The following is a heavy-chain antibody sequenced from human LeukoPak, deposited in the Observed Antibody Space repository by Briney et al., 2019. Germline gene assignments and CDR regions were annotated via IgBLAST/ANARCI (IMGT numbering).Heavy chain of an antibody. Sequence: SETLSLTCTVSGGSISSGTYYYSWIRQPAGKGLEWIGHIYTSGNTNYNPSLKSRVTISIDTSKNQFSLKLSSVTAADTAMYYCSGGSAGFGLDYWGQGTLVTVSS. V-gene: IGHV4-61*09. D-gene: IGHD2-15*01. CDR2: IYTSGNT. J-gene: IGHJ4*02. CDR1: GGSISSGTYY. CDR3: SGGSAGFGLDY.